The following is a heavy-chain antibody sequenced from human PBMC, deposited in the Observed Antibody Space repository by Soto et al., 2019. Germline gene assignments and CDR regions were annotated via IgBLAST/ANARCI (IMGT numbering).Heavy chain of an antibody. CDR2: IIPIFGTA. CDR1: GGTFSSYA. Sequence: QVQLVQSGAEVKKPGSSVKVSCKASGGTFSSYAISWVRQAPGQGLEWMGGIIPIFGTANYAQKFQGRVTITADEYTSTAYMELSSLRSEDTAVYYCARASYDFWSGSGGEGADYWGQGTLVTVSS. J-gene: IGHJ4*02. V-gene: IGHV1-69*01. CDR3: ARASYDFWSGSGGEGADY. D-gene: IGHD3-3*01.